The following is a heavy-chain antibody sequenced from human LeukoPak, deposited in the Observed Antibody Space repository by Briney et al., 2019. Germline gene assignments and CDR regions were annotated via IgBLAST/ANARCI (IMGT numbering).Heavy chain of an antibody. J-gene: IGHJ4*02. V-gene: IGHV4-59*01. Sequence: PSETLSLTCTVSGGSIRSYHWSWIRQPPGKRLEWIGYIYDSGSTNYNPSLKSRVTISIDTSKNQFSLKLSSVTAADTAVYYCAREAYCGGDSYSGFDYWGQGTLVTVSS. CDR1: GGSIRSYH. CDR3: AREAYCGGDSYSGFDY. CDR2: IYDSGST. D-gene: IGHD2-21*02.